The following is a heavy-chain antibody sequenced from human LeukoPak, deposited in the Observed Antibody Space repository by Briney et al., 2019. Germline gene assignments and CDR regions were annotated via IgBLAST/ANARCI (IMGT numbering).Heavy chain of an antibody. D-gene: IGHD5-12*01. CDR1: GYNFTIYW. CDR2: IYPGDSDT. V-gene: IGHV5-51*01. Sequence: GESLKISCKGSGYNFTIYWIGWVRQMPGKGLEWMGIIYPGDSDTRYSPSFQGQVTISADKSISTAYLQWSSLKASDTAMYYCARHRLSSYTYMDVWGKGTTVTISS. J-gene: IGHJ6*03. CDR3: ARHRLSSYTYMDV.